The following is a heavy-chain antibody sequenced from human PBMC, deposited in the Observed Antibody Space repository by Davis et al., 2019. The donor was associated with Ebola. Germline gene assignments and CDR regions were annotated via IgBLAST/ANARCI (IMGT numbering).Heavy chain of an antibody. Sequence: GESLKISCAASGFTFSSYWMSWVRQAPGKGLEWVANIKQDGSEKYYVDSVKGRFTISRDNAKNSLYLQMNSLRAEDTAVYFCARNWGNSYWGQGTLVTVSS. CDR1: GFTFSSYW. CDR2: IKQDGSEK. D-gene: IGHD7-27*01. J-gene: IGHJ4*02. V-gene: IGHV3-7*01. CDR3: ARNWGNSY.